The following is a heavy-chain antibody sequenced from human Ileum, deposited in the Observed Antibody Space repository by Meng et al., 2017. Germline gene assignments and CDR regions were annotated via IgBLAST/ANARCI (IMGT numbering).Heavy chain of an antibody. D-gene: IGHD6-19*01. CDR3: ARRIAVAGTNAFDI. J-gene: IGHJ3*02. CDR2: IYPGDSET. Sequence: GESLKSSCKGSGYKFTTYWIGWVRQMPGKGLEWMGIIYPGDSETRYSPSFQGQVTISADKSISTAYLQWSSLKASDTAMYYCARRIAVAGTNAFDIWGQGTMVTVSS. V-gene: IGHV5-51*01. CDR1: GYKFTTYW.